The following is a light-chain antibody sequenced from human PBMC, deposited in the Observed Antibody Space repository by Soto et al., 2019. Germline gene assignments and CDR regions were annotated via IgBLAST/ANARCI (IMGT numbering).Light chain of an antibody. CDR1: QGISTW. J-gene: IGKJ2*01. CDR2: GAS. CDR3: QQASSRPHT. V-gene: IGKV1-12*01. Sequence: DIQMTQSPSSVSASVGDRVTLTCRASQGISTWLAWYQQKPGKVPKLLIYGASRLQTGVPSRFSGSGSGTDFTLTISSLQPEDFATYYGQQASSRPHTFGQGTRVESK.